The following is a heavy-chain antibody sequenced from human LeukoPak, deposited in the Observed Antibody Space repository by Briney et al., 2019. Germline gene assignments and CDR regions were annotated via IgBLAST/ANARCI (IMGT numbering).Heavy chain of an antibody. J-gene: IGHJ5*02. CDR3: ARSLVVGATYPYH. CDR2: VYYSGTT. Sequence: SETLSLTCSVSGDSISLSFYYWGWIRQPPGKALEWIGSVYYSGTTSYNPSLKSRVTISVDMSKNHFSLRLRSVTAADTAMYYCARSLVVGATYPYHWGQGTLVTVSS. V-gene: IGHV4-39*07. CDR1: GDSISLSFYY. D-gene: IGHD1-26*01.